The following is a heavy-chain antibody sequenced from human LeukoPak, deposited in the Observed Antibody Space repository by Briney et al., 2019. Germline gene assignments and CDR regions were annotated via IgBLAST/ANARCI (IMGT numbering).Heavy chain of an antibody. J-gene: IGHJ4*02. V-gene: IGHV3-21*01. Sequence: GGSLRLSCAASGFTFSSYSMNWVRQAPGKGLEWVSSISSSSSYIYYADSVKGRFTISRDNAKNSLYLQMNSLRAEDTAVYYCARGGNSGDYVGSGYWGQGTLVTVSS. CDR2: ISSSSSYI. CDR1: GFTFSSYS. D-gene: IGHD4-17*01. CDR3: ARGGNSGDYVGSGY.